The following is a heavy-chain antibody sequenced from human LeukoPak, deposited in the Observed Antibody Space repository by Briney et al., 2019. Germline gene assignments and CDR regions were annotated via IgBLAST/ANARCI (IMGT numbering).Heavy chain of an antibody. CDR3: ARGKWGSGSHHYYYYYGMDV. CDR2: IYYSGTA. CDR1: GASLSTSS. V-gene: IGHV4-59*01. Sequence: SETLSLTCTVSGASLSTSSWTWIRQPPGKGLECIGFIYYSGTAHYHPSLKSRVTISVDTSKNQFSLKLSSVTAADTAVYYCARGKWGSGSHHYYYYYGMDVWGQGTTVTVSS. D-gene: IGHD3-10*01. J-gene: IGHJ6*02.